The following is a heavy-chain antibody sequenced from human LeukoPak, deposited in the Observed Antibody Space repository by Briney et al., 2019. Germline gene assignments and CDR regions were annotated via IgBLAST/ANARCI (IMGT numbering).Heavy chain of an antibody. CDR2: IYYSGST. CDR1: GGSISSYY. D-gene: IGHD5-18*01. Sequence: SETLSLTCTVSGGSISSYYWSWIRLPPGKGLEWVGYIYYSGSTNYNPSLKSRVTISVDTSKNQFSLKLYSVTASDAAIYYCARHLSGTAMAHYFDFWGQGTLVTVSS. CDR3: ARHLSGTAMAHYFDF. V-gene: IGHV4-59*08. J-gene: IGHJ4*02.